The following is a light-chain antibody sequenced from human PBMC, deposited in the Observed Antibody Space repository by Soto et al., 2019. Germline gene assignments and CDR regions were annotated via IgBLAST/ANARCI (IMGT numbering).Light chain of an antibody. CDR2: DNN. CDR3: GTWDSSLTARV. Sequence: QSVLTQPPSVSAAPGQKVTISCSGSSSNIGNNYVSWYQQLPGTAPKLLIYDNNKRPSGIPDRFSGSKSGTSATLGITELQTGDEADYYCGTWDSSLTARVFGGGTQLTVL. V-gene: IGLV1-51*01. CDR1: SSNIGNNY. J-gene: IGLJ3*02.